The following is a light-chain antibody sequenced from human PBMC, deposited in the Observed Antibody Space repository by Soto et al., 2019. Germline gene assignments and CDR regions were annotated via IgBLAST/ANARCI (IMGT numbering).Light chain of an antibody. J-gene: IGKJ5*01. CDR3: QQYYSTPIT. V-gene: IGKV4-1*01. CDR2: WAS. CDR1: QSLLCSSNNKNY. Sequence: DIVMTQSPDSLAVSLGERATINCKSSQSLLCSSNNKNYLAWYQHKPGQPPKLLIYWASTRESGVPDRFSGSGSGTDFTLTISSLQAVDVAVYYCQQYYSTPITCGQGTRLAI.